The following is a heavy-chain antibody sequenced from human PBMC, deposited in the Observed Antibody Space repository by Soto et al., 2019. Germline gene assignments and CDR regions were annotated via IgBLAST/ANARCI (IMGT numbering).Heavy chain of an antibody. J-gene: IGHJ4*02. V-gene: IGHV5-51*01. Sequence: EVQLVQSGAEVKKPGESLKISCKASGFSFSSDWIGWVRQMPGKGLECMGIIYPGDSDTRYNPSFQGQVAISADKSIITAYLQWGSLKVSDSAVYYCARLRRGYNGKYYLDYWGQGTLVTVSS. CDR3: ARLRRGYNGKYYLDY. CDR1: GFSFSSDW. D-gene: IGHD5-12*01. CDR2: IYPGDSDT.